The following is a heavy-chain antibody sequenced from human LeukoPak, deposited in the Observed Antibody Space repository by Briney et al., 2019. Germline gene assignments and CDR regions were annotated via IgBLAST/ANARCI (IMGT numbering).Heavy chain of an antibody. D-gene: IGHD1-26*01. J-gene: IGHJ4*02. Sequence: PPGTLSLTCGVSGGSIYITNYWSWVRQPPGKGLEWIGEIAHDGTTNYNSSLRSRVAMSFDRANNQFSLSLTSVTAADTAVYYCTREDRPYCPFAYWGQGGLVTVSS. CDR3: TREDRPYCPFAY. CDR2: IAHDGTT. CDR1: GGSIYITNY. V-gene: IGHV4-4*03.